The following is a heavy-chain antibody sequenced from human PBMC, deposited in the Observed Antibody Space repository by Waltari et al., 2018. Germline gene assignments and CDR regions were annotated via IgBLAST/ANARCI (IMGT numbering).Heavy chain of an antibody. CDR2: ISSSSSYI. D-gene: IGHD6-13*01. CDR1: GLTFSSYS. Sequence: EVQLLESGGGLVKPGGSLRLSCAASGLTFSSYSMNWVRQTPGKGLEWVSSISSSSSYIYYADSVKGRFTISRDNAKNSLYLQMNSLRAEDTAVYYCARAPIAAAGLFDYWGQGTLVTVSS. J-gene: IGHJ4*01. CDR3: ARAPIAAAGLFDY. V-gene: IGHV3-21*01.